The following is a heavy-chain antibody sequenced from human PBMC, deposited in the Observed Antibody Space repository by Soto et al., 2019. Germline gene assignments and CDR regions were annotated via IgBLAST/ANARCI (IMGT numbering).Heavy chain of an antibody. CDR2: ISGYNGNT. CDR3: AREAAAERNYYGLDV. Sequence: QVQLVQSGPEVRKPGASVKVSCKASGYIFSRYGISWVRQAPGQGLEWMAWISGYNGNTKFGERVQGRVNVTTDTSTSTAYMELRRLRSADTAVYYCAREAAAERNYYGLDVWGQGTTVIVSS. D-gene: IGHD6-13*01. CDR1: GYIFSRYG. J-gene: IGHJ6*02. V-gene: IGHV1-18*04.